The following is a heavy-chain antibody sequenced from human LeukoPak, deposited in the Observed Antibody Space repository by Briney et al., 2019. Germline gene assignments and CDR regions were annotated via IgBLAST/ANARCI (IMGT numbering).Heavy chain of an antibody. J-gene: IGHJ6*03. CDR3: AKDDLASTLSVADYYYYMDV. CDR1: GFTFSSYA. CDR2: ISGSGGST. Sequence: GGSLRLSCAASGFTFSSYAMSWVRQAPGKGLEWVSAISGSGGSTYYADSVKGRFTISRDNSKNTLYLQMKSLRAEDTAVYYCAKDDLASTLSVADYYYYMDVWGKGTTVTVFS. D-gene: IGHD3-3*02. V-gene: IGHV3-23*01.